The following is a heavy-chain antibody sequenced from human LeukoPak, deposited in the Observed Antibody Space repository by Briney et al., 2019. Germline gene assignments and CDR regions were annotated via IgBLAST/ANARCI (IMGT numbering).Heavy chain of an antibody. V-gene: IGHV1-69*13. D-gene: IGHD5-24*01. CDR2: IIPIFGTA. CDR1: GGTFTSYA. CDR3: ARDRGTEMATTPLDY. Sequence: SVKVSCKASGGTFTSYAISWVRQAPGQGLEWRGGIIPIFGTANYAQKFQGRVTITADESTSTAYMELSSLISEDTAVYYCARDRGTEMATTPLDYWGQGTLVTVSS. J-gene: IGHJ4*02.